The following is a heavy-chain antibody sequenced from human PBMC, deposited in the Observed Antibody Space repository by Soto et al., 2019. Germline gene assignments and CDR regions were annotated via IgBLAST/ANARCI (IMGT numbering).Heavy chain of an antibody. J-gene: IGHJ6*02. CDR2: IYYSGST. CDR1: GGSISSGDYY. V-gene: IGHV4-30-4*01. Sequence: PSETLSLTCTVSGGSISSGDYYWSWIRQPPGKGLEWIGYIYYSGSTYYNPSLKSRVTISVDTSKNQFSLKLSSVTAADTAVYYCAREILSNTRGMDVWGQGTTVTVSS. D-gene: IGHD2-2*01. CDR3: AREILSNTRGMDV.